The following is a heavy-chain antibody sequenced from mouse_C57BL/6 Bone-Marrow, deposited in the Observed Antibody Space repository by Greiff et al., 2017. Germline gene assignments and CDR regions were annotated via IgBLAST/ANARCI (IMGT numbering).Heavy chain of an antibody. CDR2: INPGSGGT. CDR3: ARGPYDYDEAWFAY. D-gene: IGHD2-4*01. CDR1: GYAFTNYL. J-gene: IGHJ3*01. Sequence: VQLQQSGAELVRPGTSVKVSCKASGYAFTNYLIEWVKQRPGQGLEWIGVINPGSGGTNYNEKFKGKATLTADKSSSTAYMQLSSLTSEDSAVYFCARGPYDYDEAWFAYWGQGTLVTVSA. V-gene: IGHV1-54*01.